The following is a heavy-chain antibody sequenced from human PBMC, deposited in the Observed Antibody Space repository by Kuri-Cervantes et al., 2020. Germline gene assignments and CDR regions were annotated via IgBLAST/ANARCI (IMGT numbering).Heavy chain of an antibody. CDR3: ARVPAYCSSTSCPRTSYMDV. V-gene: IGHV4-34*01. CDR2: INHSGST. J-gene: IGHJ6*03. Sequence: SETLSLTCAVSGGSISSYYWSWIRQPPGKGLEWIGEINHSGSTNYNPSLKSRVTISVDTSKNQFSLKLSSVTAADTAVYYCARVPAYCSSTSCPRTSYMDVWGKGTTVTVSS. D-gene: IGHD2-2*01. CDR1: GGSISSYY.